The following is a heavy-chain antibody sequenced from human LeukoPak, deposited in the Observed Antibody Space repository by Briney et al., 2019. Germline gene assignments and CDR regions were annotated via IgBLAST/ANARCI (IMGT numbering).Heavy chain of an antibody. J-gene: IGHJ6*03. CDR1: GFTFSSYA. CDR3: ARERAIMNYYYYMDV. V-gene: IGHV3-23*01. CDR2: ISGSGGGT. Sequence: GGSLRLSCAASGFTFSSYAMSWVRQAPGKGLEWVSAISGSGGGTYYADSVKGRFTISRDNSKNTLYLQMNSLRAEDTAVYYCARERAIMNYYYYMDVWGKGTTVTISS.